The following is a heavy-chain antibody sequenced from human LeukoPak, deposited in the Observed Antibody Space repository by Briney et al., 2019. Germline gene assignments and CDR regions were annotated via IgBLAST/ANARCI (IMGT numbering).Heavy chain of an antibody. Sequence: SETLSLTCAVSGGSISSSNWWSWVRQPPGKGLEWIEEIYHGGSTNYNPSLESRVTISVDKSKNQFSLKLSSVTAADTAVYYCASSIIRVDDLSPVDYWGRGTLVTVSS. V-gene: IGHV4-4*02. CDR3: ASSIIRVDDLSPVDY. J-gene: IGHJ4*02. CDR1: GGSISSSNW. D-gene: IGHD3-16*02. CDR2: IYHGGST.